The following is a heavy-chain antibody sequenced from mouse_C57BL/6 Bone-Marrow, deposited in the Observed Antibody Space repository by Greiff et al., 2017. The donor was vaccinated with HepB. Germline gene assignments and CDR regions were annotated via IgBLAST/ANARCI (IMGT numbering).Heavy chain of an antibody. J-gene: IGHJ3*02. CDR1: GYTFTDYE. D-gene: IGHD1-1*01. Sequence: QVQLQQSGAELARPGASVTLSCKASGYTFTDYEMHWVKQTPVHGLEWIGAIDPETGGTTYNQKFKGKAILTADKSSSTAYMELRSLTSEDSAVYYCTREATVGWGQGTLVTVSA. CDR2: IDPETGGT. CDR3: TREATVG. V-gene: IGHV1-15*01.